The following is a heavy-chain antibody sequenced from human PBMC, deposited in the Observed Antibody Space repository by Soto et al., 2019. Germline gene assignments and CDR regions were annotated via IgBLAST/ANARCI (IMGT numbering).Heavy chain of an antibody. CDR1: GYSVANYW. V-gene: IGHV5-51*01. D-gene: IGHD3-16*01. Sequence: GASLKISCRGSGYSVANYWIGWVRQMPWKGLEWMGIIYPIDSDTRYSPSFQGQVTISADKSISTAYLQWSSLKASDTAVYYCARLIGLTVYVYGTPTHNNWFALWAQGTSVNVSS. CDR2: IYPIDSDT. CDR3: ARLIGLTVYVYGTPTHNNWFAL. J-gene: IGHJ5*02.